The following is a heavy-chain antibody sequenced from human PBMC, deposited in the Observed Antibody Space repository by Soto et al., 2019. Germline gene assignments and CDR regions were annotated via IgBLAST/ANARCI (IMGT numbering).Heavy chain of an antibody. D-gene: IGHD3-3*01. Sequence: SETLSLTCTVSGGSISTTSSYWGWIRQPPGKGLEWIGSVFYSGSTYYNPSLKSRGTISVDKSKNQSSLTLNSVTDADTAVYYCARHFFGVVANWFDPWGQGTIVTVS. V-gene: IGHV4-39*01. CDR2: VFYSGST. J-gene: IGHJ5*02. CDR3: ARHFFGVVANWFDP. CDR1: GGSISTTSSY.